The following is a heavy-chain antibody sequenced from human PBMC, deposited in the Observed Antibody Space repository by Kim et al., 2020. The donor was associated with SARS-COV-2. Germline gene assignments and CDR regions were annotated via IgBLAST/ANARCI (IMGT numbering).Heavy chain of an antibody. CDR3: AVTSNYGSGSYYNGLDY. CDR1: GFTFTNSA. D-gene: IGHD3-10*01. CDR2: IVVGSDNT. Sequence: SVKVSCKASGFTFTNSAVQWVRQARGQRLEWIGWIVVGSDNTNYAQKFQERVTITWDMSTRTAYMGLSSLRSEDTAVYYCAVTSNYGSGSYYNGLDYWGQRTLVTVSS. J-gene: IGHJ4*02. V-gene: IGHV1-58*01.